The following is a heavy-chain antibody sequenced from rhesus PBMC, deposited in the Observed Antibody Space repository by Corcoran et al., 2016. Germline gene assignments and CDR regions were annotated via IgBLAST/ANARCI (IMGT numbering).Heavy chain of an antibody. Sequence: QVQLQESGPGLVKPSETLPLTCAVSGASLSRHYWSWIRQAPGKGLEWIGRRYGSGGSTDYNPSLKSRVTISIDTSKNQFSRKLSAVTAADTAVYYCARDNGGIYDSGSIFDYWGQGVLVTVSS. D-gene: IGHD3-28*01. CDR2: RYGSGGST. J-gene: IGHJ4*01. CDR1: GASLSRHY. V-gene: IGHV4S2*01. CDR3: ARDNGGIYDSGSIFDY.